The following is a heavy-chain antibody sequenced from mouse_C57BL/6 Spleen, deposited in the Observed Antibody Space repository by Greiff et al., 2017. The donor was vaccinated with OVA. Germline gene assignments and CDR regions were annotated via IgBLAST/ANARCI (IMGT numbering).Heavy chain of an antibody. V-gene: IGHV1-53*01. CDR1: GYTFTSYW. J-gene: IGHJ4*01. Sequence: QVQLQQPGTELVKPGASVKLSCKASGYTFTSYWMHWVKQRPGQGLEWIGNINPSNGGTNYNEKFKSKATLTVDKSSSTTYMQLSSLTSEDSAVYYSARLGYYGSDAMDYWGQGTSVTVSS. D-gene: IGHD1-1*01. CDR2: INPSNGGT. CDR3: ARLGYYGSDAMDY.